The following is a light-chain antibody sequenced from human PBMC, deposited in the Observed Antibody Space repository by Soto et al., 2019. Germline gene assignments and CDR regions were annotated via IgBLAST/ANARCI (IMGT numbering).Light chain of an antibody. Sequence: QSALTQPRSVSGSPGQSVTISCTGSSSDIGGYNSVSWYQQHPGKAPKLMIYDVTKRPSGVPDRFSGSKSGNTASLTISGLQAEDEADYYCCSYAGSPYVFGTGTMLTVL. CDR1: SSDIGGYNS. V-gene: IGLV2-11*01. CDR3: CSYAGSPYV. CDR2: DVT. J-gene: IGLJ1*01.